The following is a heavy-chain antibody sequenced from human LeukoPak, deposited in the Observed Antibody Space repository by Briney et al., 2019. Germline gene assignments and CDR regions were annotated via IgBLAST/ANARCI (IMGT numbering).Heavy chain of an antibody. CDR1: GFTFSSYA. V-gene: IGHV3-48*02. J-gene: IGHJ4*02. D-gene: IGHD2-21*01. CDR2: ISSSGSAI. CDR3: ARGGPAVIDGVDY. Sequence: GGSLRLSCAASGFTFSSYAMSWVRQAPGKGLEWVSYISSSGSAIYYADSVKGRFSISRNNAKNSLYLQMNSLRDEDTAVYYCARGGPAVIDGVDYWGQGTLVTVSS.